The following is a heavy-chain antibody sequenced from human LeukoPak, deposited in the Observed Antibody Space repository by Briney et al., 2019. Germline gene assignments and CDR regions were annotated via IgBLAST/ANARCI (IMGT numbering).Heavy chain of an antibody. J-gene: IGHJ4*02. CDR1: GYSFTTYW. CDR2: IYAGDSDT. CDR3: ARRSIAAADPFDY. D-gene: IGHD6-13*01. Sequence: GESLKISCKGSGYSFTTYWIGWVRQMPGKGLEWMGIIYAGDSDTKYSPSFQGQVTISADKSTSTAYLQWSSLKASDTAIYYCARRSIAAADPFDYWGPGTLVTVSS. V-gene: IGHV5-51*01.